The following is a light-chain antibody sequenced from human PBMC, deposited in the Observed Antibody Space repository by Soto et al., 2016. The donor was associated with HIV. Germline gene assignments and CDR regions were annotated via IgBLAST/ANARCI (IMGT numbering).Light chain of an antibody. CDR3: YSVADNNWV. CDR1: VLAKKY. J-gene: IGLJ3*02. Sequence: SYELTQPSSVSVSPGQTVRITCSGDVLAKKYARWFQQKPGQAPMLVIYKDSERPSGIPERFSGSSSGTTVTLTISGAQVEDEADYYCYSVADNNWVFGGGTKLTVL. CDR2: KDS. V-gene: IGLV3-27*01.